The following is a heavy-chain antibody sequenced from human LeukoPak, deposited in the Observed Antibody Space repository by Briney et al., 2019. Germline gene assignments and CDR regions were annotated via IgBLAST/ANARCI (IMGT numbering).Heavy chain of an antibody. CDR1: GFTFSDAW. CDR2: ISKNGKTI. Sequence: GGSLRLSCAASGFTFSDAWMSWVRQAPGKGLEWLSYISKNGKTIYYADSVKGRFTISRDNARKSVYLQMNSLRAEDTAVYYCATTGLLGDIPWGQGTLVTVSS. D-gene: IGHD2-21*01. CDR3: ATTGLLGDIP. V-gene: IGHV3-11*01. J-gene: IGHJ5*02.